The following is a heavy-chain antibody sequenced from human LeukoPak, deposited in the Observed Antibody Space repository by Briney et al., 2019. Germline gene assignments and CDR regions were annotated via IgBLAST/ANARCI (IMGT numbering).Heavy chain of an antibody. V-gene: IGHV4-4*07. CDR1: GASISTFH. CDR3: ARKDGDY. CDR2: IYSSGST. Sequence: SETLSLTCSVSGASISTFHWTWFRQPAGRGLERIGLIYSSGSTLLNPSLKNRVAMSVDLTKNQLSLKLTSVTAADTAMYFCARKDGDYWGRGTLVTVSS. J-gene: IGHJ4*02.